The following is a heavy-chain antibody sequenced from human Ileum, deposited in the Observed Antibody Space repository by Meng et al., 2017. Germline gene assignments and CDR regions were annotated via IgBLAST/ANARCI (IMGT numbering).Heavy chain of an antibody. D-gene: IGHD7-27*01. CDR1: GFSFGSYW. Sequence: GESLKISCAASGFSFGSYWMSWVRQAPGKGLEWVANINQDGGEKYYVDSVKGRFTISRDNARNSLFLQMNSLRADDTAVYYCARNLNWASLDYWGQGNLVNGAS. CDR2: INQDGGEK. J-gene: IGHJ4*02. CDR3: ARNLNWASLDY. V-gene: IGHV3-7*01.